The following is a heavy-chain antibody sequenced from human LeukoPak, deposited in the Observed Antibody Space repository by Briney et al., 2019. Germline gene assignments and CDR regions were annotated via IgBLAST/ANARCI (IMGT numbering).Heavy chain of an antibody. CDR1: GFTFSSYA. Sequence: PGGSLRLSCAASGFTFSSYAMSWVRQAPGKGLEWVSAISGSGGSTYYADSVKGRFTISRDNSKNTLYLQMNSLRAEDTAVYYCAKVVRGTLDGGIDYWGQGTLVTVSS. CDR2: ISGSGGST. J-gene: IGHJ4*02. V-gene: IGHV3-23*01. CDR3: AKVVRGTLDGGIDY. D-gene: IGHD3-10*01.